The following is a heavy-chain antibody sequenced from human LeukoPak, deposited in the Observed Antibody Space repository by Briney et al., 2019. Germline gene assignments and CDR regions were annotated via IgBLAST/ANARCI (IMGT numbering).Heavy chain of an antibody. Sequence: SETLSLTCAVYGGSFSGYYWSWIRQPPGKGLEWIGEINHSGSTNYNPSLKSRVTISVDTSKNQLSLKLSPVTAADTAVYYCARDFRVYAVAGKSAFDIWGQGTMVTVSS. CDR1: GGSFSGYY. CDR2: INHSGST. V-gene: IGHV4-34*01. CDR3: ARDFRVYAVAGKSAFDI. J-gene: IGHJ3*02. D-gene: IGHD6-19*01.